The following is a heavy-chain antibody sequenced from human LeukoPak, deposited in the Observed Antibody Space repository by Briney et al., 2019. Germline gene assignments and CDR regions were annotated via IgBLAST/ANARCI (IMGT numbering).Heavy chain of an antibody. CDR3: ARDQRYAFDN. CDR2: VGISSGNT. CDR1: GFTFIDYS. V-gene: IGHV3-48*04. J-gene: IGHJ4*02. D-gene: IGHD5-12*01. Sequence: GGSLRLSCAASGFTFIDYSMNCVRQAPGKGLEWISYVGISSGNTKYADFVKGRFTISGDSAKNSVFLQMNSLRVEDTAVYYCARDQRYAFDNWGQGTLVTVSS.